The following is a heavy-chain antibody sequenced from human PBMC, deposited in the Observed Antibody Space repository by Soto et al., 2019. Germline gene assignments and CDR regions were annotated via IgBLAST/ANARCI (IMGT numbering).Heavy chain of an antibody. J-gene: IGHJ4*02. CDR2: ISSTTNYI. CDR3: ARESEDLTSNFDY. CDR1: GFIFTRFS. V-gene: IGHV3-21*06. Sequence: VQLVESGGGLVKPGGSLRLSCAASGFIFTRFSMNWVRQAPGKGLEWVSSISSTTNYIYYGASMKGRFTISRDNAKNSLYLEMNSLRAEDTAVYYCARESEDLTSNFDYWGQGTLVTVSS.